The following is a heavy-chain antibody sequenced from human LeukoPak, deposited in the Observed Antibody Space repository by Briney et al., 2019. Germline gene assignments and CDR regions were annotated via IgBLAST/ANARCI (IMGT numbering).Heavy chain of an antibody. CDR2: INPNSGGT. Sequence: GASVKVSCKASGYTFTGYYMHWVRQAPGQGLEWMGWINPNSGGTNYAQKFQGRVTMTRDTSISTAYMELSRLRSDDTAVYYCARTPPPKVRWLGPVWGQGTLVTVSS. V-gene: IGHV1-2*02. J-gene: IGHJ4*02. CDR3: ARTPPPKVRWLGPV. CDR1: GYTFTGYY. D-gene: IGHD6-19*01.